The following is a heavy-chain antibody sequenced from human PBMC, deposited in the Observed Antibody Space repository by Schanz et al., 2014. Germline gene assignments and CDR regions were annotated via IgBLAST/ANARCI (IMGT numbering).Heavy chain of an antibody. V-gene: IGHV3-33*06. CDR2: IWNDGSNK. CDR1: GFTFSSYG. Sequence: QVQLVESGGGVVQPGRSLRLSCAASGFTFSSYGMHWVRQAPGKGLEWVAVIWNDGSNKYYADSVKGRFTISRDNSKNTLYLQMNSLRAEDTAVYYCAKGRFRELSAFDIWGQGTMVTVSS. CDR3: AKGRFRELSAFDI. D-gene: IGHD3-10*01. J-gene: IGHJ3*02.